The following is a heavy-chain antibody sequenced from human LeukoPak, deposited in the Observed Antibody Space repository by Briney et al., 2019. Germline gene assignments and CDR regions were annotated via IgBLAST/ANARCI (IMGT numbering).Heavy chain of an antibody. D-gene: IGHD5-18*01. CDR1: GGSISSSNW. CDR3: ARNGYSYGNFDY. V-gene: IGHV4-4*02. J-gene: IGHJ4*02. Sequence: SETLSLTCAVSGGSISSSNWWSWVRQPPGKGLEWIGEIYHSGSTNYNPSLKSRVTISVDKSKNQFSLKLTSVTAADTAVYYCARNGYSYGNFDYWGQGTLVTVSS. CDR2: IYHSGST.